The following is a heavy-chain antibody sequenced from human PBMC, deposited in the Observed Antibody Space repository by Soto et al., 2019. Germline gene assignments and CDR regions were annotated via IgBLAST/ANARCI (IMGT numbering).Heavy chain of an antibody. CDR1: GFTFSNAW. D-gene: IGHD1-26*01. CDR3: TTDELLDYYYHGMDV. J-gene: IGHJ6*02. CDR2: IKSKTDGGTT. V-gene: IGHV3-15*01. Sequence: GGSLRLSCAASGFTFSNAWMSWVRQAPGQGLEWVGRIKSKTDGGTTDYAAPVKGRFTISRDDSKNTLYLQMNSLKTEDTAVYYCTTDELLDYYYHGMDVWGQGTTGTVSS.